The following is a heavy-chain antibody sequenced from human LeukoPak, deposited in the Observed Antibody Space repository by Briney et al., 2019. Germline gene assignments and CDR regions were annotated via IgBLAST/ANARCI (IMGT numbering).Heavy chain of an antibody. CDR1: GGSISGYY. V-gene: IGHV4-59*08. CDR3: ARYSYGGFYFDY. Sequence: SETLSLTCTVSGGSISGYYWSWLRQPPGKGLEWIGYVYYDGSTTYNPSLKSRVTISLDTSKNRFILKLSSVTAADTAVYYCARYSYGGFYFDYWGQGTLVTVSS. J-gene: IGHJ4*02. CDR2: VYYDGST. D-gene: IGHD5-18*01.